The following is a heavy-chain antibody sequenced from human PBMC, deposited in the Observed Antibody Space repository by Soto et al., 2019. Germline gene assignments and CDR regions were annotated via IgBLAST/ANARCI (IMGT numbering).Heavy chain of an antibody. D-gene: IGHD1-1*01. CDR3: ARLTPRLPTAAGWFDP. CDR2: VYYSGST. V-gene: IGHV4-59*01. Sequence: QVQLQESGPGLVKPSETLSLTCTVSGGSISNYYWGWIRQPPGKGLECIGYVYYSGSTNYNPSLKSRVTISVDTSKNQFSQKLSSVTAADTAVYSCARLTPRLPTAAGWFDPWGQGTLVTVSS. J-gene: IGHJ5*02. CDR1: GGSISNYY.